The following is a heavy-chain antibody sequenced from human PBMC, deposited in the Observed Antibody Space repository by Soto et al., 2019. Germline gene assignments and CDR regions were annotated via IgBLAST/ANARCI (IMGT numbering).Heavy chain of an antibody. D-gene: IGHD3-10*01. J-gene: IGHJ4*02. CDR2: ISYDGTNQ. CDR3: AKDSDSGIIIYYFDS. Sequence: QVQLVESGGGVVQPGRSLRLSCGASGFTFSNYAIHWVRQAPGKGLEWVAVISYDGTNQYYADSLKGRFIISRDNSKNTVYLQMNSLRPEDTAVYYCAKDSDSGIIIYYFDSWGRGTLVTVTS. CDR1: GFTFSNYA. V-gene: IGHV3-30*04.